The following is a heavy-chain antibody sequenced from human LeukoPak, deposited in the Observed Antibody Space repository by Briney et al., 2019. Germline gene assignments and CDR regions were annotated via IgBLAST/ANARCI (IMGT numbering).Heavy chain of an antibody. J-gene: IGHJ3*02. CDR1: GYTFTGYY. V-gene: IGHV1-2*04. Sequence: ASVKVSCKASGYTFTGYYMHWVRQAPGQGLEWMGWINPNSGGTNYAQKFQGWVTMTRDTSISTAYMELSRLRSDDTAVYYCARSGGIMITFGGVIDREDDAFDIWGQGTMVTVSS. CDR2: INPNSGGT. D-gene: IGHD3-16*02. CDR3: ARSGGIMITFGGVIDREDDAFDI.